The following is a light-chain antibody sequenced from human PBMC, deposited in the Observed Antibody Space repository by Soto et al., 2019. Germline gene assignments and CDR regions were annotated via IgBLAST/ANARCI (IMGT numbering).Light chain of an antibody. Sequence: EIVLTQSPATLSLSPGERATLSCRASQSVIIYLAWYQQKPGQAPRLLIYDASNRATGIPARFSGSGSGTDFTLTISSLEPEDFAVYYCQQRSNWPRTFGQGTKVEIK. CDR2: DAS. J-gene: IGKJ1*01. V-gene: IGKV3-11*01. CDR3: QQRSNWPRT. CDR1: QSVIIY.